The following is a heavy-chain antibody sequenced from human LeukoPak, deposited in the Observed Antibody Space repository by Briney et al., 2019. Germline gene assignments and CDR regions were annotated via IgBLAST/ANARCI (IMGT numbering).Heavy chain of an antibody. CDR1: GGSFSGYY. J-gene: IGHJ4*02. CDR2: IYYSGST. Sequence: SETLSLTCAVYGGSFSGYYWSWIRQPPGKGLEWIGYIYYSGSTNYNPSLKSRVTISVDTSKNQFSLKLSSVTAADTAVYYCAREGSRGLRPNFDYWGQGTLVTVSS. CDR3: AREGSRGLRPNFDY. V-gene: IGHV4-59*01. D-gene: IGHD2-15*01.